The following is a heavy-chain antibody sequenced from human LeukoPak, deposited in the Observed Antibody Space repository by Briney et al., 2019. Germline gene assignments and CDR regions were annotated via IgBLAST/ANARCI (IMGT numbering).Heavy chain of an antibody. CDR3: ARAGSYCSGGSCYHGHFDY. CDR1: GGSISSSNW. D-gene: IGHD2-15*01. CDR2: IYHSGST. Sequence: PSETLSLTCAVSGGSISSSNWWSWVRQPPGKGLEWIGEIYHSGSTNYNPSLKSRVTISVDKSKNQFSLKLSSVTAADTAVYYCARAGSYCSGGSCYHGHFDYWGQGTLVTVSS. V-gene: IGHV4-4*02. J-gene: IGHJ4*02.